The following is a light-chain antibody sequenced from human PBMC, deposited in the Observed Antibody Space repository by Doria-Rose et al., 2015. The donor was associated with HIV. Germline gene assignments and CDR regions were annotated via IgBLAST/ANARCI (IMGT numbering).Light chain of an antibody. J-gene: IGKJ3*01. CDR1: QSISTY. V-gene: IGKV1-39*01. CDR2: AAS. CDR3: QQSYSAPFT. Sequence: DIQMTQSPSSLSASLRDRVTITCRASQSISTYLNWYQQKPGKAPKLLIYAASSLQSGVPSRFSGSGSGTDFTFTISSLQPEDFATYYCQQSYSAPFTFGPGTKVDVK.